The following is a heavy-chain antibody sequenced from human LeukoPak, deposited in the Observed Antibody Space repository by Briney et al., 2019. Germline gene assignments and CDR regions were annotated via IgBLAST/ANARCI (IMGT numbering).Heavy chain of an antibody. Sequence: GASVKVSCKASGNTFSSYAMNWVRQAPGQGLEWMGIINPSGGSTSSAQKFQGRVTMTRDMSTSTVYMELSSPRSEDTAVYYCAKMVRGSFNYFDYWGQGTLVTVSS. CDR2: INPSGGST. J-gene: IGHJ4*02. CDR3: AKMVRGSFNYFDY. CDR1: GNTFSSYA. V-gene: IGHV1-46*01. D-gene: IGHD3-10*01.